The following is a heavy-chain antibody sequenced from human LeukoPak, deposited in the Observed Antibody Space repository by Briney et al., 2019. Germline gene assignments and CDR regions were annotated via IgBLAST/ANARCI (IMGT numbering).Heavy chain of an antibody. V-gene: IGHV3-23*01. Sequence: GGSLRLSCAASGFTFSNAWMSWVRQAPGKGLEWVSSINGSGDATKYADFVMGRFTISRDNSKNTVSLQMNSLRAEDTAVYYCAKSECGSDGCKLLNYWGQGTLVMASS. J-gene: IGHJ4*02. CDR3: AKSECGSDGCKLLNY. CDR2: INGSGDAT. CDR1: GFTFSNAW. D-gene: IGHD2-21*01.